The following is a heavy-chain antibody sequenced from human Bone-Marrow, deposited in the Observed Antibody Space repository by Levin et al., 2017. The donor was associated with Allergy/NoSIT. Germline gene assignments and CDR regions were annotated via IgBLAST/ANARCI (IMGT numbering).Heavy chain of an antibody. CDR1: GGTFSSSA. D-gene: IGHD4-23*01. V-gene: IGHV1-69*06. CDR3: ARDAGWELITWFDP. J-gene: IGHJ5*02. CDR2: IIPLFNTV. Sequence: KISCKASGGTFSSSAISWVRQAPGQGLEWLGGIIPLFNTVNYAQKFQGRVTITGDKSKGTAYLELNSLSYEDTAVYYCARDAGWELITWFDPWGQGTLVTVSS.